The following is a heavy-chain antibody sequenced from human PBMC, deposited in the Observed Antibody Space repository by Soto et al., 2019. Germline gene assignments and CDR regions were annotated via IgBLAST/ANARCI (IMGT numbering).Heavy chain of an antibody. V-gene: IGHV1-18*01. CDR2: ISAYNGNT. CDR1: GYTFTSYG. Sequence: GASVKVSCKASGYTFTSYGISWVRQAPGQGREWMGWISAYNGNTNYAQKLQGRVTMTTDTSTSTAHLELRSLRSADTAVYYCAREGAVYYAIFTGYYPWFDPWGQGTLVTVSP. J-gene: IGHJ5*02. CDR3: AREGAVYYAIFTGYYPWFDP. D-gene: IGHD3-9*01.